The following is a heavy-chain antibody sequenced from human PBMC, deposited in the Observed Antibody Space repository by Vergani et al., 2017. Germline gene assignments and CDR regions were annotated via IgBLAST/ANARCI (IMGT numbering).Heavy chain of an antibody. CDR3: ARVLAPPPFLARDY. CDR2: ISAYNGNT. Sequence: QVQLVQSGAEVKKPGSSVKVSCKASGGTFSSYAISWVRQAPGQGLEWMGWISAYNGNTNYAQKLQGRVTMTTDTSTSTAYMELRSLRSDDTAVYYCARVLAPPPFLARDYWGQGTLVTVSS. CDR1: GGTFSSYA. V-gene: IGHV1-18*01. J-gene: IGHJ4*02. D-gene: IGHD2-15*01.